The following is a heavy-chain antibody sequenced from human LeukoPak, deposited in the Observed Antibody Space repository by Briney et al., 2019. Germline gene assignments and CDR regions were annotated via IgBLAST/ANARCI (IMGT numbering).Heavy chain of an antibody. Sequence: GGSLRLSCAASGFTFSSYTMHWVRQAPGKGLEWVAVISYDGSNKYYADSVKGRFTISRDNSRNTLYLQMNSLRAEDTAAYYCARDREGVYAFDIWGQGTMVTVSS. CDR2: ISYDGSNK. V-gene: IGHV3-30*04. CDR1: GFTFSSYT. J-gene: IGHJ3*02. CDR3: ARDREGVYAFDI. D-gene: IGHD3-10*01.